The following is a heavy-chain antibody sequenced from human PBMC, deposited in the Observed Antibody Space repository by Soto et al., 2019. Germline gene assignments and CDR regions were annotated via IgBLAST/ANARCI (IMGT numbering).Heavy chain of an antibody. V-gene: IGHV4-59*01. D-gene: IGHD3-10*01. CDR2: IYDSGST. CDR1: GGSFSTYY. Sequence: QVQLQESGPGLVKPSETLSLTCTVSGGSFSTYYWNWIRQPPGKGLEWIGYIYDSGSTNYNPSVKSRVTISVDTSKDQFSLKLSSVTAADTAVYYCARDAYYYCSGSSYYYGMDVWGQGTTVTVSS. CDR3: ARDAYYYCSGSSYYYGMDV. J-gene: IGHJ6*02.